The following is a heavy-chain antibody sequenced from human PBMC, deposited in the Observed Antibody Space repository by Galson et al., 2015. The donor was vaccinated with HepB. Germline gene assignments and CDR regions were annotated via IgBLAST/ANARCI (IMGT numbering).Heavy chain of an antibody. CDR1: GFTFSSYW. CDR3: AREYGVVASYAFDI. Sequence: SLRLSCAASGFTFSSYWMSWVRQAPGKGLEWVANIKQDGSEKYYVDSVKGRFTISRDNAKNSLYLQMNSLRAEDTAVYYCAREYGVVASYAFDIWGQGTMVTVSS. D-gene: IGHD2-15*01. J-gene: IGHJ3*02. V-gene: IGHV3-7*03. CDR2: IKQDGSEK.